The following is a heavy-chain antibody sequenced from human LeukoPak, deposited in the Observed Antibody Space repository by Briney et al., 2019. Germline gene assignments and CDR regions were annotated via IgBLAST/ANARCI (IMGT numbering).Heavy chain of an antibody. J-gene: IGHJ5*02. CDR3: ARGVEGWGFCSGRSCNNWFDP. CDR2: IYPGDSDT. D-gene: IGHD2-15*01. Sequence: GESLKISCKGSGYSFTSYWIGWVRQMPGKGLEWMGIIYPGDSDTRYSPSFQGQVTISADKSISTAYLQWSSLKASDTAMYYCARGVEGWGFCSGRSCNNWFDPWGQGTLVTVSS. CDR1: GYSFTSYW. V-gene: IGHV5-51*01.